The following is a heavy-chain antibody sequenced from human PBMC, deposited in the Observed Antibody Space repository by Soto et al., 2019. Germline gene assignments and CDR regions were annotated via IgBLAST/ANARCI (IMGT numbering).Heavy chain of an antibody. CDR1: GYSFTSYW. CDR2: IDPSDSYT. J-gene: IGHJ3*02. V-gene: IGHV5-10-1*01. CDR3: ARHRQWLVQGEDAFDI. Sequence: GESLKISCNGSGYSFTSYWISWVRQMPGKGLEWMGRIDPSDSYTNYSPSFQGHVTISADKSISTAYLQWSSLKASDTAMYYCARHRQWLVQGEDAFDIWGQGTMVTV. D-gene: IGHD6-19*01.